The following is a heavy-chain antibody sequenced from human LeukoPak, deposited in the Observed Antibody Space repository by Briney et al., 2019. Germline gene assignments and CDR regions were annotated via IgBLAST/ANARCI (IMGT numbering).Heavy chain of an antibody. CDR1: GFTFSSYG. CDR2: IWYDGSNK. D-gene: IGHD2-2*01. Sequence: PGRSLRLSCAASGFTFSSYGMHWVRQAPGKGLEWVAVIWYDGSNKYYADSVKGRFTISRDNSKNTLYLQMNSLRAEDTAVYYCAKDRPNQRYCSSTSCSSGMDVWGQGTTVTVSS. CDR3: AKDRPNQRYCSSTSCSSGMDV. J-gene: IGHJ6*02. V-gene: IGHV3-33*06.